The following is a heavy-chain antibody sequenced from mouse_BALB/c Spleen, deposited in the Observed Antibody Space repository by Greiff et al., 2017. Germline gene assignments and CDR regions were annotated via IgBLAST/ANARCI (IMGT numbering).Heavy chain of an antibody. CDR2: INPSSGYT. Sequence: QVQLQQSGAELARPGASVKMSCKASGYTFTSYTMHWVKQRPGQGLEWIGYINPSSGYTNYNQKFKDKATLTADKSSSTAYMQLSSLTSEDSAVYDCAREDLTTVVGRYFDVWGAGTTVTVSS. V-gene: IGHV1-4*01. CDR3: AREDLTTVVGRYFDV. D-gene: IGHD1-1*01. CDR1: GYTFTSYT. J-gene: IGHJ1*01.